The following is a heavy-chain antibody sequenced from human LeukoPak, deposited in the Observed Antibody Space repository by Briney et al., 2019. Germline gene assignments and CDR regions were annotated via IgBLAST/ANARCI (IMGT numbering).Heavy chain of an antibody. D-gene: IGHD3-16*01. Sequence: ASVKVSCKASGYTFTSYDINWVRQATGQGLEWMGWMSPNSGNTGYAQKFQGRVTMTRNTSISTAYMELSSLRSEDTAVYYCARGLDDLNWFDPWGQGTLVTVSS. CDR2: MSPNSGNT. CDR3: ARGLDDLNWFDP. V-gene: IGHV1-8*01. J-gene: IGHJ5*02. CDR1: GYTFTSYD.